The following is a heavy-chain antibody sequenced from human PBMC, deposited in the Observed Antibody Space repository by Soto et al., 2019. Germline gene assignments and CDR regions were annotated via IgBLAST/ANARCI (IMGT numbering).Heavy chain of an antibody. J-gene: IGHJ4*02. CDR2: IYYSGST. V-gene: IGHV4-59*01. Sequence: SETLSRTCTVSGGSISSYYWSWIRQPPGKGLEWIGYIYYSGSTNYNPSLKSRVTISVDTSKNQFSLKLSSVTAADTAVYYCARAIRDYFDYWGQVTMGTVSS. CDR1: GGSISSYY. D-gene: IGHD3-9*01. CDR3: ARAIRDYFDY.